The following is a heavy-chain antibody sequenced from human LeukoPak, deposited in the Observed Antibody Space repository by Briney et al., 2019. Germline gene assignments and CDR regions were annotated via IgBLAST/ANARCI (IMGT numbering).Heavy chain of an antibody. CDR2: IYHSGST. D-gene: IGHD1-14*01. V-gene: IGHV4-30-2*01. Sequence: SETLSLTCTVSGGSISSGGYYWSWIRQPPGKGLEWIGYIYHSGSTYYNPSLKSRVTISVDRSKNQFSLKLSSVTAADTAVYYCARTIRRRYYFDYWGQGTLVTVSS. CDR3: ARTIRRRYYFDY. CDR1: GGSISSGGYY. J-gene: IGHJ4*02.